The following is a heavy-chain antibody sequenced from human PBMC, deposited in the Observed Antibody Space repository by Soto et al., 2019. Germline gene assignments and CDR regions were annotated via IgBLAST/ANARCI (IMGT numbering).Heavy chain of an antibody. CDR3: ASXSNSYSSSWYREPFFDY. D-gene: IGHD6-13*01. V-gene: IGHV4-34*01. CDR1: GGSFSCYY. CDR2: INHSGST. Sequence: SETLSLTCAVYGGSFSCYYWNWIRQPPGKGLEWIGEINHSGSTNYNPSLKSRVTISVDTSKNQFSLKLSSVTAADAAVYYVASXSNSYSSSWYREPFFDYWGQGTLVTVSS. J-gene: IGHJ4*02.